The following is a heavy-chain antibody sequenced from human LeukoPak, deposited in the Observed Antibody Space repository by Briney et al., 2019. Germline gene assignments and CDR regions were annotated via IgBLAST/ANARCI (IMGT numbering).Heavy chain of an antibody. J-gene: IGHJ4*02. CDR1: GDFISSGGYY. CDR3: ARLCTVTTCARFEH. CDR2: VYYSGSI. D-gene: IGHD4-17*01. Sequence: PSETLSLTCTVSGDFISSGGYYWGWIRQPPGKGLAWMGSVYYSGSIFYNPSLESRVTISVDTSKNQFSLKLTSVTAADTAVYYCARLCTVTTCARFEHWGPGMLVTVSS. V-gene: IGHV4-39*01.